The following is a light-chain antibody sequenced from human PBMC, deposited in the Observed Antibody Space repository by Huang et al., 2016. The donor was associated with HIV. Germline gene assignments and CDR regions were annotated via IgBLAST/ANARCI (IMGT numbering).Light chain of an antibody. V-gene: IGKV4-1*01. Sequence: DIVMTQSPDSLAVSLGERATINCKSSQSVLYSSNNKNYLAWYQQKPGQPPKLPIYWACKRESGVPYRVSGSGSGTDFTLTISSLQAEDVAGYYCQQYYSTRTFGQGTKVEIK. J-gene: IGKJ1*01. CDR2: WAC. CDR1: QSVLYSSNNKNY. CDR3: QQYYSTRT.